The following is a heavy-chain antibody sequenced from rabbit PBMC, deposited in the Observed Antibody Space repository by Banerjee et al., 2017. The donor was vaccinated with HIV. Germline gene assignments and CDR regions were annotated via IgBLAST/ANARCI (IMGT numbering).Heavy chain of an antibody. V-gene: IGHV1S40*01. D-gene: IGHD1-1*01. Sequence: QSLEESGGDLVKPGASLTLTCTASGFSLSNNYVMCWVRQAPGKGLEWIACIYTSGGSAYYASWAKGRFTISKTSSTTVTLQMTSLTAADTATYFCVRDIAGSSGYSNLWGQGTLVTVS. CDR3: VRDIAGSSGYSNL. J-gene: IGHJ4*01. CDR2: IYTSGGSA. CDR1: GFSLSNNYV.